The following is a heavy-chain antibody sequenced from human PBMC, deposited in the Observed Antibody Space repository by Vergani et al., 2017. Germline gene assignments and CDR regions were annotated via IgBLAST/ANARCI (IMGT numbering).Heavy chain of an antibody. CDR1: EYSFGNYW. CDR2: IYPADSDT. Sequence: EVELVQSGPEMRKPGESMKISCKGSEYSFGNYWIGLVRQMPGKGLESMGIIYPADSDTRYSPSFQGQVTISADKSISTAYLQWSSLKASDTAMYYCARRSSRXGGNVRTSGLLFDYWGQGTLVTVSS. D-gene: IGHD4-23*01. J-gene: IGHJ4*02. CDR3: ARRSSRXGGNVRTSGLLFDY. V-gene: IGHV5-51*03.